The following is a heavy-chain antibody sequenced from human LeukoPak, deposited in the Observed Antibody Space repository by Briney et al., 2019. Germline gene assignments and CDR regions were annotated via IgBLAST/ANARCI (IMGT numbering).Heavy chain of an antibody. Sequence: GGSLRLSCAASGFTFSSYSMNWVRQAPGKGLEWVSSISSSSSYIYYADSVKGRFTISRDNAKNSLYLQMDSLRAEDTAVYYCARELRTRWFGEILYGRPSSYYYYGMDVWGQGTTVTVSS. J-gene: IGHJ6*02. CDR1: GFTFSSYS. V-gene: IGHV3-21*01. D-gene: IGHD3-10*01. CDR2: ISSSSSYI. CDR3: ARELRTRWFGEILYGRPSSYYYYGMDV.